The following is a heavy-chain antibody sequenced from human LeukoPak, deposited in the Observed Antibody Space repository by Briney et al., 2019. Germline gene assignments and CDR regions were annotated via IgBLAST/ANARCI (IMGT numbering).Heavy chain of an antibody. V-gene: IGHV3-23*01. J-gene: IGHJ4*02. Sequence: GGSLRLSCAFTFSNYAMSWVRQAPGKGLEWVSAISGSGGSTYYADSVKGRFTISRDNSKNTLYLQMNSLRAEDTAVYYCAKSPRHYYDSSGYRYYFDYWGQGTLVTVSS. D-gene: IGHD3-22*01. CDR1: TFSNYA. CDR3: AKSPRHYYDSSGYRYYFDY. CDR2: ISGSGGST.